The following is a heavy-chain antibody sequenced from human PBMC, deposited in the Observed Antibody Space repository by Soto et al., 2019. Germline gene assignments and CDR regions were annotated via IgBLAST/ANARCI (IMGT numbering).Heavy chain of an antibody. J-gene: IGHJ4*02. CDR1: GFTFSSYA. V-gene: IGHV3-30-3*01. CDR3: ARRTVVSLFDY. D-gene: IGHD2-15*01. Sequence: ESGGGVVQPGRSLRLSCAASGFTFSSYAMHWVRQAPGKGLEWVAIISYDGSNKYYADSVKGRFTISRDTSKNTLFLQMNSLTAEDTAVYYCARRTVVSLFDYWGQGTLVTVSS. CDR2: ISYDGSNK.